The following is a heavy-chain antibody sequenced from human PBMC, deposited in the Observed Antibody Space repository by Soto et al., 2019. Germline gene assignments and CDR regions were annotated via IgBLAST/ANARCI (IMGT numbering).Heavy chain of an antibody. D-gene: IGHD1-7*01. CDR3: ARGELSRNWFDP. Sequence: GGSLRLSCAASGFTVSSNYMSWVRQAPGKGLEWVSVIYSGGSTYYADSVKGRFTISRDNSKNTLYLQMNSLRAEDTAVYYCARGELSRNWFDPWGQGTLVTVSS. J-gene: IGHJ5*02. CDR2: IYSGGST. CDR1: GFTVSSNY. V-gene: IGHV3-53*01.